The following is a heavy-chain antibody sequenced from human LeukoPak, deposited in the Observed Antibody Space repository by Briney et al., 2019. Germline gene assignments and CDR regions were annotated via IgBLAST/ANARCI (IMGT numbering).Heavy chain of an antibody. Sequence: KPSETLSLTCTVSGGSISSHYWSWIRQPAGKGLEYIGRIHTSGITNYNPSLKSRVTMSGDTSKNQFSLKLSSVTAADTAVYYCARDLGSNYVYFDYWGQGSLVTVSS. CDR1: GGSISSHY. CDR2: IHTSGIT. CDR3: ARDLGSNYVYFDY. J-gene: IGHJ4*02. D-gene: IGHD1-26*01. V-gene: IGHV4-4*07.